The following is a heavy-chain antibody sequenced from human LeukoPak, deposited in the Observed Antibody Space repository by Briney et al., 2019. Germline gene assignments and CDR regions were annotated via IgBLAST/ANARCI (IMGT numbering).Heavy chain of an antibody. V-gene: IGHV4-59*01. Sequence: SKTLSLTCAVSSDSISGYYWSWIRQPPGKGLEWIGYIYYSGSTKYNPSLKSRVTISVDTSKNQFSLRLSSVTAADTAMYYCAREKYGGSNDYWGQGTLVTVSS. CDR1: SDSISGYY. CDR2: IYYSGST. CDR3: AREKYGGSNDY. J-gene: IGHJ4*02. D-gene: IGHD1-26*01.